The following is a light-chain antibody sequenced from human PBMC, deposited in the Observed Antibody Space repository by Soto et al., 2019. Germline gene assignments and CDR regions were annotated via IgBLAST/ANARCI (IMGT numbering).Light chain of an antibody. Sequence: DMQLTPSPSTLSGCVRYGVTITGRASQTISSWLAWYQQKPGKAPKLLIYAASTLQSGVPSRFSGSGSGTEFTLTISRLQPEDFATYYCQQLNSYPITFGQGTRLEIK. CDR3: QQLNSYPIT. J-gene: IGKJ5*01. CDR2: AAS. V-gene: IGKV1-9*01. CDR1: QTISSW.